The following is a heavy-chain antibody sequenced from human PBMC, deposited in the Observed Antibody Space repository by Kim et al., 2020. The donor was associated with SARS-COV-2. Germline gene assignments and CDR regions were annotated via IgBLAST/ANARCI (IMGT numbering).Heavy chain of an antibody. D-gene: IGHD2-2*02. V-gene: IGHV4-34*01. Sequence: SQTLSLTCAVYGGSFSGYYWSWIRQPPGKGLEWIGEINHSGSTNYNPSLKSRVTISVDTSKNQFSLKLSSVTAADTAVYYWARGGGYCSSTSCYTPYYYYYYYMDVWGKGTTVTVSS. J-gene: IGHJ6*03. CDR1: GGSFSGYY. CDR2: INHSGST. CDR3: ARGGGYCSSTSCYTPYYYYYYYMDV.